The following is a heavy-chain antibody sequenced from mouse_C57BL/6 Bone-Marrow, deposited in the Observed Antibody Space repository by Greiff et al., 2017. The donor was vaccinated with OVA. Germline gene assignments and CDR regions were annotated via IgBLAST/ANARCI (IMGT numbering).Heavy chain of an antibody. CDR3: ARVRYNYAMDY. Sequence: QVQLQQPGAELVKPGASVKLSCKASGYTFTSYWMHWVKQRPGQGLEWIGMIHPNSGSTNYNEKFKSKATLTVDKSSSTAYMQLSSLISEASAVYYCARVRYNYAMDYWGQGTSVTVSS. CDR1: GYTFTSYW. J-gene: IGHJ4*01. V-gene: IGHV1-64*01. D-gene: IGHD1-3*01. CDR2: IHPNSGST.